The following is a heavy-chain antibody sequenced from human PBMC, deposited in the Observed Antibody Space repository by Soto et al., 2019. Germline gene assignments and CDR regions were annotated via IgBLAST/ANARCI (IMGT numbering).Heavy chain of an antibody. D-gene: IGHD2-15*01. J-gene: IGHJ4*02. CDR1: GFSLSTSGVG. CDR3: AHSSRRESCRRGRCYYFDY. CDR2: VYWDEDK. Sequence: SGPTLVNPTQALALTCTFSGFSLSTSGVGVGWIRQPPGKAPEWLALVYWDEDKRYSPSMKSRLTITKDTSRSQVVLTITNMAPVDTATYFCAHSSRRESCRRGRCYYFDYWGQGTLVTVSS. V-gene: IGHV2-5*02.